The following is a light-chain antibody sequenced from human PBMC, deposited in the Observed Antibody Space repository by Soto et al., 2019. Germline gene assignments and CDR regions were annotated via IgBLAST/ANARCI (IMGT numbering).Light chain of an antibody. CDR2: GAS. Sequence: TQSPSALSATVGDRVTISCQASQDINIYLAWYQHKPGQAPRLLIYGASSRATGIPNRFSGSGSGTDFTLTIIRLEPDDFAVYYCQHYGSSPQPFGQGTKVDI. CDR1: QDINIY. J-gene: IGKJ1*01. CDR3: QHYGSSPQP. V-gene: IGKV3-20*01.